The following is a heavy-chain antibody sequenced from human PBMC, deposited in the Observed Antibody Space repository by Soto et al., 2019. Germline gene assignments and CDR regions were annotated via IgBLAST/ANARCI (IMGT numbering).Heavy chain of an antibody. D-gene: IGHD2-15*01. J-gene: IGHJ4*02. CDR3: ARILGFCSGGSCDY. Sequence: ASGKVSCKASGYTFTRYAMHWVRQAPGQRLEWMGWINAGNGNTKYSQKFQGRVTITRDTSASTAYMELSSLRSEDSAVYYCARILGFCSGGSCDYWGQGTLVTVSS. CDR2: INAGNGNT. CDR1: GYTFTRYA. V-gene: IGHV1-3*01.